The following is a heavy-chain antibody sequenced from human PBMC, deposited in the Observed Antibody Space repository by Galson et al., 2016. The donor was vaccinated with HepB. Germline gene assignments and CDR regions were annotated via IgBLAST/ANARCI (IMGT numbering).Heavy chain of an antibody. V-gene: IGHV4-34*01. D-gene: IGHD1-14*01. CDR3: ARNRMAGRRSWFDP. CDR1: DGSFGSYY. J-gene: IGHJ5*02. Sequence: SETLSLTCVVYDGSFGSYYWTWIRQPPGKGLGWIGEINPSGSANYSPSPRSRVPISIDTSKNHFSLELSSVTAADTAVYYCARNRMAGRRSWFDPWGQGTLVTVSS. CDR2: INPSGSA.